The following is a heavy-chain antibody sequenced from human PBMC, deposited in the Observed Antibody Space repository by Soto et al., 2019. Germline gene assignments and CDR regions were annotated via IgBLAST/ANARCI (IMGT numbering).Heavy chain of an antibody. D-gene: IGHD1-7*01. V-gene: IGHV1-69*13. J-gene: IGHJ6*02. CDR1: GGTFSSYA. CDR3: ATQLELLMSFNYYYYGMDV. CDR2: IIPIFGTA. Sequence: PGASVKVSCKASGGTFSSYAISWVRQAPGQGLEWMGGIIPIFGTANYAQKFQGRVTITADESTSTAYMEQSSLRSEDTAVYYCATQLELLMSFNYYYYGMDVWGQGTTVTVSS.